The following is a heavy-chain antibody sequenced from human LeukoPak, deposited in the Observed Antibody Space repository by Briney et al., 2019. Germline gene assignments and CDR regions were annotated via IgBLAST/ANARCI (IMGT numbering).Heavy chain of an antibody. J-gene: IGHJ4*02. CDR3: ARAPLLNY. CDR1: GGSITSSNW. V-gene: IGHV4-4*01. Sequence: SETLSLTCAVSGGSITSSNWWNWVRQPPGKGLEWIGEIHHSGSTNYSPSLKSRVTISVDTSKNQFSLKLSSVTAADTAVYCCARAPLLNYWGQGTLVTVSS. CDR2: IHHSGST.